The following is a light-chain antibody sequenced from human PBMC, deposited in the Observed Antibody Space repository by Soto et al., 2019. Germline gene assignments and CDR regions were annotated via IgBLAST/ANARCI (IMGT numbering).Light chain of an antibody. CDR3: QSYDSSLSVVV. Sequence: QPVLTQPPSVSGAPGQRVTISCTGSGSNIGAGYDVHWYQQLPGTAPKLLIYGNSNRPSGVPDRFSGSKSGTSASLAITGLQAEDEADYYCQSYDSSLSVVVFGGGTKLTVL. V-gene: IGLV1-40*01. J-gene: IGLJ2*01. CDR2: GNS. CDR1: GSNIGAGYD.